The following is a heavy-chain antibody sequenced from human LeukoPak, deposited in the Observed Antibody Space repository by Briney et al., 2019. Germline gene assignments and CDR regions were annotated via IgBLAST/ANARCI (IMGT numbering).Heavy chain of an antibody. CDR2: IYYSGST. D-gene: IGHD3-3*01. CDR3: ARGSSYYDFWSGYYRTYYFDY. V-gene: IGHV4-39*07. J-gene: IGHJ4*02. CDR1: GGSISSSSCY. Sequence: PSETLSLTCTVSGGSISSSSCYWGWIRQPPGKGLEWIGSIYYSGSTYYNPSLKSRVTISVDTSKNQFSLKLSSVTAADTAVYYCARGSSYYDFWSGYYRTYYFDYWGQGTLVTVSS.